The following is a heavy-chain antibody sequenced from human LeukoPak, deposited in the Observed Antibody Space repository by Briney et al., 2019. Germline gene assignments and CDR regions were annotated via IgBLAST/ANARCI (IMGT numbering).Heavy chain of an antibody. CDR1: GGTFSSYA. J-gene: IGHJ6*03. D-gene: IGHD3-3*01. CDR3: ASQHYDFWSGLFYYYYMDV. Sequence: GASVKVSCKASGGTFSSYAISWVRQAPGQGLEWMGGIIPIFGTANYAQKFQGRVTITADESTSTAYMELSSLRSEDTAVYYCASQHYDFWSGLFYYYYMDVWGKGTTATVSS. V-gene: IGHV1-69*13. CDR2: IIPIFGTA.